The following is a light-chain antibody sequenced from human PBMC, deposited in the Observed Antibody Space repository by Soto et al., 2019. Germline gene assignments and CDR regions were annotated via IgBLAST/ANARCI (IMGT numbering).Light chain of an antibody. V-gene: IGLV2-14*01. J-gene: IGLJ2*01. CDR1: SSDVGAYNY. CDR2: DVT. CDR3: SSYTTIKTVI. Sequence: QSALAQPASVSGSPGQSITISCTGTSSDVGAYNYVSWYHQHHPGKAPELIIYDVTDRPSGVSTRFSGSKSGNTASLTISGLQAEDEGDYYCSSYTTIKTVIFGGGTQVTVL.